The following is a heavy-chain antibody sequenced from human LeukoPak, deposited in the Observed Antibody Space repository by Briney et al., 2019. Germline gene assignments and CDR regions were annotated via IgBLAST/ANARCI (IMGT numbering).Heavy chain of an antibody. V-gene: IGHV4-4*07. D-gene: IGHD6-13*01. CDR1: GGSISSYY. CDR2: IYNSGST. Sequence: SETLSLTCTVSGGSISSYYWSWIRQPAGKGLEWIGRIYNSGSTYYNPSLRSRVTMSVDTSKNQFSLKLSSVTAADTAVYYCARVSSWSRFDYWGQGTLVTVSS. CDR3: ARVSSWSRFDY. J-gene: IGHJ4*02.